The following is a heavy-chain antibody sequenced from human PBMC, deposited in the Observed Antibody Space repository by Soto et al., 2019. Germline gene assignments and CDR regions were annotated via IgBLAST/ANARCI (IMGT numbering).Heavy chain of an antibody. V-gene: IGHV3-30-3*01. Sequence: QVQLVESGGGVVQPGRSLRLSCAASGFTFSSYAMHWVRQAPGKGLEWVAVISYDGINKYYADSVKGRFTISRDNSKNTLYLQMNSLRAADTAVYYCARDKWELSYYFDYWGQGTLVTVSS. CDR1: GFTFSSYA. D-gene: IGHD1-26*01. J-gene: IGHJ4*02. CDR2: ISYDGINK. CDR3: ARDKWELSYYFDY.